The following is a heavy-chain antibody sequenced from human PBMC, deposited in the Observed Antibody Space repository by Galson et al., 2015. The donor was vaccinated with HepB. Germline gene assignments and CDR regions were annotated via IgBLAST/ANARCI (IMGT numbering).Heavy chain of an antibody. CDR2: ISSSSSTI. CDR1: GFTFSGYY. CDR3: ARGYYDYVWGSYRYTRVGYYFDY. J-gene: IGHJ4*02. D-gene: IGHD3-16*02. V-gene: IGHV3-11*04. Sequence: SLRLSCAASGFTFSGYYMSWIRQAPGKGLEWVSYISSSSSTIYYADSVKGRFTISRDNAKNSLYLQMNSLRDEDTAVYYCARGYYDYVWGSYRYTRVGYYFDYWGQGTLVTVSS.